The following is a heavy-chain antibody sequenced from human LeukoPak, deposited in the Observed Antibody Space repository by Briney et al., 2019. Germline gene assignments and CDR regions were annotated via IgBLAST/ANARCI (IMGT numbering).Heavy chain of an antibody. CDR1: GYTFSNNG. V-gene: IGHV1-18*01. CDR2: ISGYNGNT. Sequence: ASVRVSCKASGYTFSNNGISWVRQAPGQGLEWMGWISGYNGNTNYAQKLQGRVTMTTDTSTSTAYMELRSLRSDDTAVYYCARDFNWGVFDYWGQGTLVTVSS. CDR3: ARDFNWGVFDY. D-gene: IGHD7-27*01. J-gene: IGHJ4*02.